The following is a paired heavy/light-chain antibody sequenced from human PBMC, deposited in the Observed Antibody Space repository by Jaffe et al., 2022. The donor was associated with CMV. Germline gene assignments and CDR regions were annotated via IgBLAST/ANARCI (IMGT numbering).Light chain of an antibody. J-gene: IGLJ3*02. CDR3: AAWDDRLEVWL. V-gene: IGLV1-47*01. Sequence: QSVLTQPPSASGTPGQRVTISCSGSSSNIGVNYVYWYQHLPGTAPKLLILRTYQRPSGVPERVSGSKSGTSASLAISGLRSEDEADYYCAAWDDRLEVWLFGGGTKLTVL. CDR1: SSNIGVNY. CDR2: RTY.
Heavy chain of an antibody. Sequence: EVQLVESGGKLVQPGGSLRLSCVASGFTFSSYEMNWVRQAPGKGLEWISYISESGTSRHHADSVQGRFSISRDNARKSLYLQMTSLRAEDTAVYYCVRAADDDYVRGTDHYRHYFDYWGRGTLVTVSS. CDR1: GFTFSSYE. CDR3: VRAADDDYVRGTDHYRHYFDY. CDR2: ISESGTSR. J-gene: IGHJ4*02. D-gene: IGHD3-16*02. V-gene: IGHV3-48*03.